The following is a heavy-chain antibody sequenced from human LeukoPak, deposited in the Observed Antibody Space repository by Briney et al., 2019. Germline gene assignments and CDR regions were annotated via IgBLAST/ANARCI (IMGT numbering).Heavy chain of an antibody. CDR3: ASTTGPRSRWFDP. D-gene: IGHD1-14*01. CDR2: IYPGDSDT. J-gene: IGHJ5*02. Sequence: GESLKISCKGSGFSFTSYWIGWVRQMPGKGLEWMGIIYPGDSDTRYSPSFQGQVTISADKSISTAYLQWSSLKASDTAMYYCASTTGPRSRWFDPWGQGTLVTVSS. V-gene: IGHV5-51*01. CDR1: GFSFTSYW.